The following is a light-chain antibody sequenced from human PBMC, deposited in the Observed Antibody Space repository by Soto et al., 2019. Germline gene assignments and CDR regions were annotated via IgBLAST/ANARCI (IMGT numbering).Light chain of an antibody. CDR1: QSVSSSY. J-gene: IGKJ1*01. V-gene: IGKV3-20*01. CDR3: QQYGSSPGT. Sequence: EIVFTQSPGTRSLSPGERATLSCRASQSVSSSYLAWYQQKPGQAPRLLIYGASSRATGIPDRFSGSGSGTDFTLTISRLEPEDFAVYYCQQYGSSPGTFGQGTKVDIK. CDR2: GAS.